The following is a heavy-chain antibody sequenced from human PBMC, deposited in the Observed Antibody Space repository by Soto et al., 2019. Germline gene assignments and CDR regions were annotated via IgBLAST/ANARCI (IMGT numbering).Heavy chain of an antibody. Sequence: GGSLRFSCAASGFTFSSYAMHWVRQAPGKGLEWVAVISYDGSNKYYADSVKGRFTISRDNSRNTLLLEMNSLRGDDMAVYYCTGEVASGYWGQGTLVTVSS. V-gene: IGHV3-30-3*01. D-gene: IGHD2-8*02. CDR3: TGEVASGY. CDR1: GFTFSSYA. CDR2: ISYDGSNK. J-gene: IGHJ4*02.